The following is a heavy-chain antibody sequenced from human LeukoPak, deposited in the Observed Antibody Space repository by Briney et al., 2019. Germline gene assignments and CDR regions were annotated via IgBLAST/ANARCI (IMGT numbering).Heavy chain of an antibody. V-gene: IGHV3-48*01. CDR2: ISSSSTTI. CDR1: GFTFSSDS. D-gene: IGHD2-15*01. J-gene: IGHJ4*02. CDR3: ARGKVVVAATLFDY. Sequence: GGSLRLSCAASGFTFSSDSMNWFRQAPGKGLEWVSYISSSSTTIYYADSVKDRFTISRDNAKNSLYLQMNSLRAEDTAVYYCARGKVVVAATLFDYWGQGTLVTVSS.